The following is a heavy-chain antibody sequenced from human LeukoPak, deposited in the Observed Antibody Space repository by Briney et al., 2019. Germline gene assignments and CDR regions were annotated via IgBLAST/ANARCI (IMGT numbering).Heavy chain of an antibody. Sequence: GGSLRLSCAASGFTLTDYWMSWVRQAPGKGLEWVSAISGSGGSTYYADSVKGRFTISRDNSKNTLYLQMNSLRAEDTAVYYCAKDEGEDYYDSSGSFDYWGQGTLVTVSS. CDR3: AKDEGEDYYDSSGSFDY. CDR1: GFTLTDYW. CDR2: ISGSGGST. J-gene: IGHJ4*02. V-gene: IGHV3-23*01. D-gene: IGHD3-22*01.